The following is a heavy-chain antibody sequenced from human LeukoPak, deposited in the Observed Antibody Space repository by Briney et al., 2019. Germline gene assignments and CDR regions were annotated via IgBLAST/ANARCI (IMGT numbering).Heavy chain of an antibody. CDR2: IHHSGST. D-gene: IGHD3-22*01. V-gene: IGHV4-30-2*01. J-gene: IGHJ4*02. Sequence: SQTLSLTCAVSGGSISSGGYSWSWIRQPPGKGLEWIGYIHHSGSTYYNPSLKSRVTISVDRSKNQFSLKLSSVTAADTAVYYCARVAKYYYDSSGFFDYWGQGTLVTVSS. CDR3: ARVAKYYYDSSGFFDY. CDR1: GGSISSGGYS.